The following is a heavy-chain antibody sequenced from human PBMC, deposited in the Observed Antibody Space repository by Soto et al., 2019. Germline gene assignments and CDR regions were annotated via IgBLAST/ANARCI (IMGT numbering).Heavy chain of an antibody. V-gene: IGHV1-69*12. D-gene: IGHD1-1*01. CDR1: GDTFDTFA. Sequence: QVQLVQSGAEVLKPGSSVKVSCKASGDTFDTFAISWVRQAPGQGLEWMGGIIPIFRTPDYAQKCQGSVTITADVSTSTAYMELSSLISEDTAGYYCARNKDREQLGGNYYYALEVWGQGTTVTVSS. J-gene: IGHJ6*02. CDR2: IIPIFRTP. CDR3: ARNKDREQLGGNYYYALEV.